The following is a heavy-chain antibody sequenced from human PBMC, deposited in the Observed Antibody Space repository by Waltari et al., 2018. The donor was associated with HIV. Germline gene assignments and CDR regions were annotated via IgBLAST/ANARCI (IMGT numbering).Heavy chain of an antibody. V-gene: IGHV3-48*01. CDR3: AREPFFCGGDGYLFDY. CDR2: ISSSSSTI. Sequence: EVQLVESGGGLVQPGGSLRLSCAASGLTFRSYSMTWVRPAPGKGREWVAFISSSSSTIYYGDSVRGRFTISRDTAKNSLYLQMNSLRAADTAVYYCAREPFFCGGDGYLFDYWGQGTLVTVSS. D-gene: IGHD2-21*02. CDR1: GLTFRSYS. J-gene: IGHJ4*02.